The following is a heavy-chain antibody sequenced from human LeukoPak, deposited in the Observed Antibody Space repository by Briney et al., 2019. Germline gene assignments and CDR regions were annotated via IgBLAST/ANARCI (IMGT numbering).Heavy chain of an antibody. CDR3: ARDRSSSSWYEACMVY. D-gene: IGHD6-13*01. Sequence: GASVKVSCKTSGYTSTTYGISWVRQAPGQGLEWMGWISAYNGNTNYAQKLQGRVTMTTDTSTSTAYMELRSLRSDDTAVYYCARDRSSSSWYEACMVYWGQGTLVTVSS. V-gene: IGHV1-18*01. J-gene: IGHJ4*02. CDR1: GYTSTTYG. CDR2: ISAYNGNT.